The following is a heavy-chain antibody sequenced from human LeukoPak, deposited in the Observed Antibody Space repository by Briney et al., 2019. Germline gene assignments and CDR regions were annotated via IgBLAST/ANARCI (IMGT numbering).Heavy chain of an antibody. CDR2: INPNSGGT. D-gene: IGHD3-22*01. V-gene: IGHV1-2*02. CDR3: ARGPITMIVVVITEYFQH. CDR1: GYTFTGYY. J-gene: IGHJ1*01. Sequence: ASVKVSCKASGYTFTGYYMHWVRQAPGQGLEWMGWINPNSGGTNYAQKFQGRVTMTRDTSISTAYMELSRLRSDDTAVYYCARGPITMIVVVITEYFQHWGQGTLVTVSS.